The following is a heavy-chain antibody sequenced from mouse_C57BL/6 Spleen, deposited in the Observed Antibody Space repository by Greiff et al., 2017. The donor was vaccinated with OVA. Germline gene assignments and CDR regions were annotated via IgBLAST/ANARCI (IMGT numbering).Heavy chain of an antibody. D-gene: IGHD1-1*01. CDR3: ARPNYFAYAMDY. CDR2: ISSGSSTI. Sequence: EVMLVESGGGLVKPGGSLKLSCAASGFTFSDYGMHWVRQAPEKGLEWVAYISSGSSTIYYADTVKGRFTISRDNAKNTLFLQMTSLRSEDTAMYYCARPNYFAYAMDYWGQGTSVTVSS. CDR1: GFTFSDYG. V-gene: IGHV5-17*01. J-gene: IGHJ4*01.